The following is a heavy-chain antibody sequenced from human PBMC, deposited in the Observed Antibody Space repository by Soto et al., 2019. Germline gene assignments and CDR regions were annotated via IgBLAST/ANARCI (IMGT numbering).Heavy chain of an antibody. CDR3: AKAAEVYYGSGSYPVDY. J-gene: IGHJ4*02. D-gene: IGHD3-10*01. V-gene: IGHV3-48*03. Sequence: EVQLVESGGGLVQPGGSLRLSCAASGFTFSSYEMNWVRQAPGKGLEWVSYISSSGSTIYYADSVKGRFTISRDNAKNSLDLQMNSLRAEDTAVYYCAKAAEVYYGSGSYPVDYWGQGTLVTVSS. CDR1: GFTFSSYE. CDR2: ISSSGSTI.